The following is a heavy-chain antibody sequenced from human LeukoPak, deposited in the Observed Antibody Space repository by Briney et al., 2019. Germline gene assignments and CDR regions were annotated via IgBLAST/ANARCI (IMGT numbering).Heavy chain of an antibody. J-gene: IGHJ4*02. CDR2: IYPGDSDT. D-gene: IGHD6-13*01. CDR3: ARHAGGYSSSSYFDY. CDR1: GYSFTSYW. V-gene: IGHV5-51*01. Sequence: GESLKISCKGSGYSFTSYWIGWVRQVPGKGLEWMGIIYPGDSDTRYSPSFQGQVTISADKSISTAYLQWSSLKASGTAMYYCARHAGGYSSSSYFDYWGQGTLVTVSS.